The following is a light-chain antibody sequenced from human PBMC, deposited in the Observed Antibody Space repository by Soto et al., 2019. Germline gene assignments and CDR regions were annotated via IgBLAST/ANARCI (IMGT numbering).Light chain of an antibody. CDR3: QQYNNWPPYT. J-gene: IGKJ2*01. V-gene: IGKV3-15*01. CDR2: GAS. Sequence: EIVMTQSPATLSVSPGERATLSCRASQSVSNNLAWYQQKPGQAPRLLIYGASTRATGIPARFSGSGSGTQFTLTISSLQSEDFAVYYCQQYNNWPPYTFGQGTKLEIK. CDR1: QSVSNN.